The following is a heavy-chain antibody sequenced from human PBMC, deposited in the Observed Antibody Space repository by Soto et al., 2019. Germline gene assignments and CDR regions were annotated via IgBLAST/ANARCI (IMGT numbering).Heavy chain of an antibody. V-gene: IGHV3-23*01. Sequence: GESLRLSCAASGFTFSSYAMSWVRQAPGKGLEWVSSISASGGSTYYADSVKGRFTISRDNSKNTLYLQMNSLRAEDTAVYYCAKRMATMRAFDYWGQGTLVTVSS. CDR3: AKRMATMRAFDY. D-gene: IGHD5-12*01. J-gene: IGHJ4*02. CDR2: ISASGGST. CDR1: GFTFSSYA.